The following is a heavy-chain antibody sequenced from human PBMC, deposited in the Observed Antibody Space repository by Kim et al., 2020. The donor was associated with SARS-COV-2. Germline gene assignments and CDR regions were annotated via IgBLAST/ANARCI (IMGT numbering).Heavy chain of an antibody. CDR3: ARDPPGIAVSGIG. Sequence: YAESVKGRFTISRDSSNNTLYLQMNSLRVEDTAVYFCARDPPGIAVSGIGWGQGTLVTVSS. D-gene: IGHD6-19*01. J-gene: IGHJ4*02. V-gene: IGHV3-66*01.